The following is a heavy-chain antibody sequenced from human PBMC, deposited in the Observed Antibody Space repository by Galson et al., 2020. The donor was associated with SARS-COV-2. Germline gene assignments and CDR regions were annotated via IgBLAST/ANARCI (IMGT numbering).Heavy chain of an antibody. CDR1: GGSISSSSYY. V-gene: IGHV4-39*01. D-gene: IGHD1-26*01. Sequence: SETLSLTCTVSGGSISSSSYYWGWIRQPPGKGLEWIGSIYYSGSTYYNPSLKSRVTISVDTSKNQFSLKLSSVTAADTAVYYCARRGADPYYFDYWGQGTLVTVSS. CDR2: IYYSGST. J-gene: IGHJ4*02. CDR3: ARRGADPYYFDY.